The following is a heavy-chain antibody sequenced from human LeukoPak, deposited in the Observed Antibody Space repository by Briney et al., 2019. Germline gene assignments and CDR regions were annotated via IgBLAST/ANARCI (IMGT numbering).Heavy chain of an antibody. Sequence: GGSLRLSCTASGLSLNNYAMSWVRQVPGKGLEWVSASSSSDDGKWYAESVRGRFTISRDTSKNTVYLQMNSLRAEDAGVYYCAKAPVTSCRGAFCYPFDYWGHGTLVTVSS. CDR3: AKAPVTSCRGAFCYPFDY. V-gene: IGHV3-23*01. D-gene: IGHD2-21*01. J-gene: IGHJ4*01. CDR2: SSSSDDGK. CDR1: GLSLNNYA.